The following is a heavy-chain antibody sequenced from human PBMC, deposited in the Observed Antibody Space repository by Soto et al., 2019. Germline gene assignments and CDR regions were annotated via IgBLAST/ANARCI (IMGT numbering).Heavy chain of an antibody. CDR3: ARGYYDRGWWFDP. J-gene: IGHJ5*02. V-gene: IGHV3-72*01. CDR2: TRNKANSYTT. Sequence: EVQLVESGGGLVQPGGSLRLSCAASGFIFSDHYMDWVRQAPGKGLEWVGRTRNKANSYTTEYAASVKGRFTVSRDDSKDSLYLQMDSLKTEDPAVYYCARGYYDRGWWFDPWGQGTLVTVSS. D-gene: IGHD3-22*01. CDR1: GFIFSDHY.